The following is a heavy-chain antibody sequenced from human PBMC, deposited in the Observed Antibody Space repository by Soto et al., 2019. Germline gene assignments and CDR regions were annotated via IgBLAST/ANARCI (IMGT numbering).Heavy chain of an antibody. D-gene: IGHD5-18*01. CDR1: GYDYVTYA. V-gene: IGHV1-18*01. J-gene: IGHJ6*04. CDR2: ISTLNGNT. CDR3: ASRVQVWLPDYYGMDV. Sequence: QAQLVQSGAEVKKPGASVNVSCKASGYDYVTYAITWVRQRPGQGLEWMGWISTLNGNTNYAQNFQGRVTMTTDTSTRIVHLELRSLRSDDTAVYYCASRVQVWLPDYYGMDVWGKRTTVTVSS.